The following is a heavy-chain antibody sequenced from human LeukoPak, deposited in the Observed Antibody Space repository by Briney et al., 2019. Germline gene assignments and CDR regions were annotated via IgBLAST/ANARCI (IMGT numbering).Heavy chain of an antibody. CDR3: AREGAQDNWNYFVYFNY. D-gene: IGHD1-7*01. Sequence: GASVKVSCKASGYTFTGYYMHWVRQAPGQGLEWMGWINPNSGGTNYAQKFQGRVTMTRDTSISTAYMELSRLRSDDTAVYYCAREGAQDNWNYFVYFNYWGQGTLVTVSS. V-gene: IGHV1-2*02. CDR1: GYTFTGYY. CDR2: INPNSGGT. J-gene: IGHJ4*02.